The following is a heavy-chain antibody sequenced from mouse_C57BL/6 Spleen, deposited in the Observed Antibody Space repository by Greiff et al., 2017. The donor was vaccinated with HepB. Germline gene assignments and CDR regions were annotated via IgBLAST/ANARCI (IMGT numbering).Heavy chain of an antibody. Sequence: EVKLMESGPVLVKPGASVKMSCKASGYTFTDYYMNWVKQSHGKSLEWIGVINPYNGGTSYNQKFKGKATLTVDKSSSTAYMELNSLTSEDSAVYYCAREGYYGSFDYWGQGTTLTVSS. CDR3: AREGYYGSFDY. D-gene: IGHD1-1*01. V-gene: IGHV1-19*01. J-gene: IGHJ2*01. CDR1: GYTFTDYY. CDR2: INPYNGGT.